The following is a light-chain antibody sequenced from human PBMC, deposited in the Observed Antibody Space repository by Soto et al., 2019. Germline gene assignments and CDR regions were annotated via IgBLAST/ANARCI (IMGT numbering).Light chain of an antibody. J-gene: IGKJ4*01. Sequence: DIQMTQSPSSLSASVGDRVTITCQASQDISNYLNWYQQKPGKAPKLLIYDASNLETGAPSRFSGSGSGTDFTFTISSLQPEDIATYYCQQYDNLPLTSGGGTKVEIK. CDR1: QDISNY. CDR3: QQYDNLPLT. V-gene: IGKV1-33*01. CDR2: DAS.